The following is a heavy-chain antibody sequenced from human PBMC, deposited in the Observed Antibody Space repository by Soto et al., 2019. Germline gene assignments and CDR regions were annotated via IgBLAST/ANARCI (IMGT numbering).Heavy chain of an antibody. CDR1: GGSISSYY. CDR3: ARGPPSFTRDYYYYGMDV. V-gene: IGHV4-59*01. CDR2: IYYSGST. J-gene: IGHJ6*02. D-gene: IGHD2-15*01. Sequence: KTSETLSLTCTVSGGSISSYYWSWIRQPPGKGLEWIGYIYYSGSTNYNPSLKSRVTISVDTSKNQFSLKLSSVTAADTAVYYCARGPPSFTRDYYYYGMDVWGQGTTVTVSS.